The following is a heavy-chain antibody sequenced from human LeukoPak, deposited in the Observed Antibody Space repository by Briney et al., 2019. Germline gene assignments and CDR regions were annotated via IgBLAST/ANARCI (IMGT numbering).Heavy chain of an antibody. J-gene: IGHJ4*02. Sequence: GGSLRLSCAASGFTFSSYEMNWVRQAPGKGLEWVSYISSSGSTTYYADSVKGRFTISRDNAKNSLYLQMNSLRAEDTAVYYCAREDSTLDYWGQGTLVTVSS. CDR3: AREDSTLDY. CDR1: GFTFSSYE. D-gene: IGHD6-13*01. CDR2: ISSSGSTT. V-gene: IGHV3-48*03.